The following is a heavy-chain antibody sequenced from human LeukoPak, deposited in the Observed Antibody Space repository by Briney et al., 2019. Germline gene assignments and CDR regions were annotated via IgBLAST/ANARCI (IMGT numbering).Heavy chain of an antibody. CDR2: IKQDGSEK. D-gene: IGHD3-16*02. Sequence: PGGSLRLSCAASGFTFSSYWMSWVRQAPEKGLEWVANIKQDGSEKYYVDSVKGRFTISRDNAKNSLYLQMNSLRAEDTAVYYCARETESFGGVIAPGRWFDPWGQGTLVTVSS. J-gene: IGHJ5*02. CDR1: GFTFSSYW. V-gene: IGHV3-7*03. CDR3: ARETESFGGVIAPGRWFDP.